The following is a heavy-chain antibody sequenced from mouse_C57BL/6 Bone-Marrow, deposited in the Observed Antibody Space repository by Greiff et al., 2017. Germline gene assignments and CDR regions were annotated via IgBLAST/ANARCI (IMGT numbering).Heavy chain of an antibody. CDR1: GYTFTSYW. J-gene: IGHJ2*01. D-gene: IGHD1-1*01. CDR3: AREAVVAHFDY. Sequence: VKLVESGAELVKPGASVKMSCKASGYTFTSYWITWVKQRPGQGLEWIGDIYPGSGSTNYNEKFKSKATLTVDTSSSTAYMQLSSLTSEDSAVYYCAREAVVAHFDYWGQGTTLTVSS. CDR2: IYPGSGST. V-gene: IGHV1-55*01.